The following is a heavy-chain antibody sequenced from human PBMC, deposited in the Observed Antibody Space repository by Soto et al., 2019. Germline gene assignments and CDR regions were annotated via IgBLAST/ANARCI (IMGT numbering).Heavy chain of an antibody. V-gene: IGHV3-23*01. Sequence: GGSLRLSCAASGFTFTSYAMNWVRQAPGKGLEWVSGISGSGGSTYYTDSVKGRFTISRDNSKNTLYLQMNSLGAADTAVYYCATGYCCSNNCYYSAQHYYYYGLDVWGQGTTVTVSS. D-gene: IGHD2-2*01. CDR3: ATGYCCSNNCYYSAQHYYYYGLDV. J-gene: IGHJ6*02. CDR1: GFTFTSYA. CDR2: ISGSGGST.